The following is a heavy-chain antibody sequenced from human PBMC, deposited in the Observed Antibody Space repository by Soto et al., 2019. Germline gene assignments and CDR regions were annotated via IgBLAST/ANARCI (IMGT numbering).Heavy chain of an antibody. J-gene: IGHJ5*02. Sequence: SETLSLTCTVSGGSISSYYWSWIRQPPGKGLEWIGFIYYSGSTNYNPSLKSRVTISVDTSKNQFSLKLSSVTAADTAVYYCARIITILGFDPWGQGTLVTVSS. CDR3: ARIITILGFDP. CDR2: IYYSGST. D-gene: IGHD3-3*01. V-gene: IGHV4-59*01. CDR1: GGSISSYY.